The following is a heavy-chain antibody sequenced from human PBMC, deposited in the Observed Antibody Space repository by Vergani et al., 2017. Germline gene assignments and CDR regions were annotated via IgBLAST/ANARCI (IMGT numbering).Heavy chain of an antibody. J-gene: IGHJ5*01. CDR1: GFSFNTYW. D-gene: IGHD2-8*02. Sequence: EVQLVESGGGSVQSGGSLRLSCVASGFSFNTYWMPWVRQVPGKGLMWVARIDEYGNRATYGDFETGRFTISRDNAKNTVFLQMNKLRADDAGVYYCVRTEYCTGIACNTRFDSWGQGALVTVSS. V-gene: IGHV3-74*03. CDR3: VRTEYCTGIACNTRFDS. CDR2: IDEYGNRA.